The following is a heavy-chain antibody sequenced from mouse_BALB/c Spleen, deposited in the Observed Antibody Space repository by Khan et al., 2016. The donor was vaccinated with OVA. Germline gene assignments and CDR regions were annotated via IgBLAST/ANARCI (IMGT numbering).Heavy chain of an antibody. J-gene: IGHJ3*01. V-gene: IGHV5-9-1*01. CDR2: ISSAGTYT. Sequence: EVELVESGGGLVKPGGSLKLSCAASGFTFSSFAMSWVRQTPEKRLEWVATISSAGTYTYYPDSVKGQFTISRDNAKTTLYLQMNSLRSEDTAMYYCANGNYGWFACWGQGTLVTVSA. CDR3: ANGNYGWFAC. CDR1: GFTFSSFA. D-gene: IGHD2-1*01.